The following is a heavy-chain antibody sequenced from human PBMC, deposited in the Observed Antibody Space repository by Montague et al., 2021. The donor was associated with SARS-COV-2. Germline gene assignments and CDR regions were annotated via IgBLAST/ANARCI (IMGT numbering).Heavy chain of an antibody. CDR2: ITWNSGTI. CDR1: GFTFGDYA. J-gene: IGHJ4*02. D-gene: IGHD6-13*01. CDR3: AKDIATAAQYYIDY. Sequence: SLRLSCSASGFTFGDYAMHWVRQAPGKGLEWVSGITWNSGTISYADSVKGRFTISRDNGKNSLYLQKSSLRIDDTALYYCAKDIATAAQYYIDYWSQGSLVTVSS. V-gene: IGHV3-9*01.